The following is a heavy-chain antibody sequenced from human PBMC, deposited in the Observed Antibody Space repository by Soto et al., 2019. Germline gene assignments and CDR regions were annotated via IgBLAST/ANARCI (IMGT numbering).Heavy chain of an antibody. J-gene: IGHJ4*02. CDR2: ISYSGST. D-gene: IGHD4-17*01. V-gene: IGHV4-59*08. Sequence: SETLSLTCTVSGTSISSYYWSWIRQPPGQGLEWIGYISYSGSTNYNPSLKSRVTISLGTSKNQFSLKLISVTAADTAMYYCGRHYSGDLFDYWGQGTLVTVSS. CDR1: GTSISSYY. CDR3: GRHYSGDLFDY.